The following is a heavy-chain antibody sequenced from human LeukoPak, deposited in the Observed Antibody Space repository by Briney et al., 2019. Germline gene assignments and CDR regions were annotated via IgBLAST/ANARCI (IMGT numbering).Heavy chain of an antibody. D-gene: IGHD3-10*01. CDR1: GGSFGGYY. V-gene: IGHV4-34*01. Sequence: SETLSLTCAVYGGSFGGYYWSWIRQPPGKGLEWIGEINHSGSTNYNPSLKSRVTISVDTSKNQFSLKLSSVTAADTAVYYCARGRLYYYGSGSSLDYWGQGTLVTVSS. CDR3: ARGRLYYYGSGSSLDY. J-gene: IGHJ4*02. CDR2: INHSGST.